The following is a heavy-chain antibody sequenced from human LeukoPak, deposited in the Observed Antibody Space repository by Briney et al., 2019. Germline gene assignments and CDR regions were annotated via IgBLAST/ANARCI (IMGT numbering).Heavy chain of an antibody. CDR3: ATFRGDYYDSSGYYYDY. J-gene: IGHJ4*02. CDR2: IYPGDSDT. D-gene: IGHD3-22*01. CDR1: GYSFNTYW. Sequence: GESLKISCKGSGYSFNTYWIGWVRQMPGKGLEWMGIIYPGDSDTKYSPSFQGQVTISADKSISTAYLQWSSLKASDTAMYYCATFRGDYYDSSGYYYDYWGQGTLVTVSS. V-gene: IGHV5-51*01.